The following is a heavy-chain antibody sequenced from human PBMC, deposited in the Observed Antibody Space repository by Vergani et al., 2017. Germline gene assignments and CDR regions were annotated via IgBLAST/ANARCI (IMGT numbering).Heavy chain of an antibody. J-gene: IGHJ4*02. CDR3: ARDAPRGCGELLSYYFDY. V-gene: IGHV1-3*01. Sequence: QVQLVLSGAEVKKPGASVKVSCTASGYTFTSYAMHWVRQAPGHRLEWMGWINAGNGNTKYSQKFQGRVTITRDTSASTAYMELSSLRSEDTAVYYCARDAPRGCGELLSYYFDYWGQGTLVTVSS. CDR2: INAGNGNT. CDR1: GYTFTSYA. D-gene: IGHD3-10*01.